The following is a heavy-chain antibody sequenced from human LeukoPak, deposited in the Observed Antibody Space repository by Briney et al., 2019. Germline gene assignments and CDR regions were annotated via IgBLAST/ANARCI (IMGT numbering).Heavy chain of an antibody. CDR1: GFTFSNYN. V-gene: IGHV3-21*06. CDR3: ARALWSGPVYYGMDV. CDR2: ISSTSSYI. Sequence: GGSLRLSCAASGFTFSNYNFYWVRQAPGKGLEWVSSISSTSSYIYYADSVKGRFTISRDNAKNSLYLQLNSLRAEDTAVYYCARALWSGPVYYGMDVWGQGTTVTVSS. J-gene: IGHJ6*02. D-gene: IGHD3-10*01.